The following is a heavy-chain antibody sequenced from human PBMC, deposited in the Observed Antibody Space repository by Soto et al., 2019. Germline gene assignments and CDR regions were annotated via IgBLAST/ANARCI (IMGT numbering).Heavy chain of an antibody. D-gene: IGHD3-22*01. CDR1: GFTVSNYA. J-gene: IGHJ4*02. CDR2: ISGSDGTT. Sequence: EVQLLESGGGLVQPGGSLRLSCAASGFTVSNYAMTWVRQAPGKGLEWYSAISGSDGTTYYADSAKGRFTISRNNSKNTLYLPMNSLRAEDSAVYYCAKDPYDSRGYYHDYCGQGTLVTVSS. V-gene: IGHV3-23*01. CDR3: AKDPYDSRGYYHDY.